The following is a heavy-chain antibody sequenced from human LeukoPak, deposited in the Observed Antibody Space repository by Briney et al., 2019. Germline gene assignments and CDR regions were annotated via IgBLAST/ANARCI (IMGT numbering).Heavy chain of an antibody. V-gene: IGHV4-59*01. CDR2: VFYTGST. CDR1: GGSIRTYY. CDR3: ARGGYCSTSGCYGNAFDI. Sequence: SETLSLTCTVSGGSIRTYYWSWIRQPPGKGLEWIGYVFYTGSTNYNPSLKSRVTISVDTSKDQFSLKLSSVTAADTALYYCARGGYCSTSGCYGNAFDIWGQGTVVTVSS. D-gene: IGHD2-2*01. J-gene: IGHJ3*02.